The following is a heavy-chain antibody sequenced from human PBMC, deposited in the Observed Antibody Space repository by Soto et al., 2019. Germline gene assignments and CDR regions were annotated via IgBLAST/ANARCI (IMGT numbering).Heavy chain of an antibody. D-gene: IGHD3-22*01. Sequence: GESLKISWKVSGYSFTNSWIGWVRQKPGKGLEWLGMIFPGDSEIRYSPSFQGRVSVSADKSITTAYLQWSSLKASDTAMYYCARTAISYDSSGYYLTDFDYWGQGTLLTVSS. J-gene: IGHJ4*02. CDR2: IFPGDSEI. CDR1: GYSFTNSW. V-gene: IGHV5-51*01. CDR3: ARTAISYDSSGYYLTDFDY.